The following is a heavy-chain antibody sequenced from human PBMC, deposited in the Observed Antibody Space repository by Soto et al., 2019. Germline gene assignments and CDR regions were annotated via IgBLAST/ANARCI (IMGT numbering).Heavy chain of an antibody. V-gene: IGHV3-74*01. CDR1: EFTFNNYW. D-gene: IGHD3-16*02. Sequence: EVQLVESGGGLVQPGGSLRLSCEASEFTFNNYWMHWVRQVPGKGLEWVSRINTDGSTTNYADSVMGRFTISRDNADNTGYLQMNSLRAEDTAVYYCARGIYLKYGLDVWGQGATVTVSS. CDR2: INTDGSTT. CDR3: ARGIYLKYGLDV. J-gene: IGHJ6*02.